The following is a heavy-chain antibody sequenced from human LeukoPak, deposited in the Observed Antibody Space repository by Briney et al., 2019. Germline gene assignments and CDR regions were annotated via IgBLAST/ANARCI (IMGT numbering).Heavy chain of an antibody. Sequence: ASETLSLTCTVSGGSISSGGYYWSWIRQHPGKGLEWIGYIYYSGSTYYNPSLKSRVTISVDTSKNQFSLKLSSVTAADTAVYYCARLRWGANDYWGQGTLVTVSS. CDR3: ARLRWGANDY. CDR2: IYYSGST. D-gene: IGHD1-26*01. CDR1: GGSISSGGYY. J-gene: IGHJ4*02. V-gene: IGHV4-31*03.